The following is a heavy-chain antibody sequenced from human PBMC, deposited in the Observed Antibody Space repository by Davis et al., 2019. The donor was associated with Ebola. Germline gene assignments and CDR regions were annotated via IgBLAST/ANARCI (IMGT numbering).Heavy chain of an antibody. D-gene: IGHD6-19*01. J-gene: IGHJ5*02. V-gene: IGHV5-10-1*04. CDR3: ARGEDNYGWTSGWYFDP. Sequence: GESLKISCQGSGYSFTNFWIVWVRQMPGKGLEWMGTIDPSDSYTNFSPSFQGQVTISVDKSISTTYLQWRGLKASDSATYYCARGEDNYGWTSGWYFDPWGQGTLVTVSS. CDR1: GYSFTNFW. CDR2: IDPSDSYT.